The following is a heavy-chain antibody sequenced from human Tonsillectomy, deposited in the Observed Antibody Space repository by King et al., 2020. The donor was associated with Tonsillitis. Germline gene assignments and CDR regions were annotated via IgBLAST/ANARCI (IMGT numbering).Heavy chain of an antibody. Sequence: VQLVESGGGLVQPGRSLRLSCAASGFTFDDYAMHWVRQAPGKGLDWVSGISWYGDNIGYAAYVKGRFTFSRDNAKNSLYLQMNSLSAEDTALYYCARGSSGYIYYGLDVWGQGTTVTVSS. J-gene: IGHJ6*02. CDR2: ISWYGDNI. CDR3: ARGSSGYIYYGLDV. D-gene: IGHD5-12*01. V-gene: IGHV3-9*01. CDR1: GFTFDDYA.